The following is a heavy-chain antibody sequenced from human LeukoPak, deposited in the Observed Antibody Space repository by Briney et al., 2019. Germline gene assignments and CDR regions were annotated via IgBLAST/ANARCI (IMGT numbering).Heavy chain of an antibody. CDR2: ISYDGSNQ. CDR1: GFNFGAYA. J-gene: IGHJ4*02. V-gene: IGHV3-30*04. Sequence: GGSLRLSCAASGFNFGAYAMHWVRQSPGKGLDWVALISYDGSNQWYADSVKGRFTVSRDSSKNTLYLQMNSLRVEDTAVYYCARGHPHGWELYLDYWGQGTLVTVSS. D-gene: IGHD4-23*01. CDR3: ARGHPHGWELYLDY.